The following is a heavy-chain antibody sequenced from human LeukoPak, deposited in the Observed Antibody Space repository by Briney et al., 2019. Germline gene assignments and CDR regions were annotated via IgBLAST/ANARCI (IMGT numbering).Heavy chain of an antibody. J-gene: IGHJ4*02. D-gene: IGHD2-15*01. CDR1: GFTFSSYS. CDR3: ARGFGSCYPY. CDR2: ISSSSSYI. V-gene: IGHV3-21*04. Sequence: GGSLRLSCAASGFTFSSYSMNWVRQAPGKGLEWVSSISSSSSYIYYADSVKGRFTISRDNSKNTLYLQMNSLRAEDTAVYYCARGFGSCYPYWGQGTLVTVSS.